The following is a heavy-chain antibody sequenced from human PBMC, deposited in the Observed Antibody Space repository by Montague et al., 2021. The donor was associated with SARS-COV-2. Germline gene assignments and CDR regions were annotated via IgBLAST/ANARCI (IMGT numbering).Heavy chain of an antibody. J-gene: IGHJ6*02. D-gene: IGHD5-18*01. CDR3: PRIPVSGTAMDQYYYYYGMDV. Sequence: PALVKPTQTLTLTCTFSGFSLSTSGMCVSWIRQPPGKALEWLAPIDWDDDKSYGTSLKTRLTISKDTSKNQVVLTMTNMDPVDTATYYCPRIPVSGTAMDQYYYYYGMDVWGQGTTVTVSS. CDR2: IDWDDDK. V-gene: IGHV2-70*01. CDR1: GFSLSTSGMC.